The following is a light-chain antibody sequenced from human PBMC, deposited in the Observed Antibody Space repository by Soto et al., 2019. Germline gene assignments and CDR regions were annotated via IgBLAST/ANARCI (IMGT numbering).Light chain of an antibody. CDR2: GAS. J-gene: IGKJ1*01. CDR3: QQYNIWPQT. Sequence: EIVLTQSPATLSLSPGERATLSCRASQSVSIHLAWYQQKPGQAPRLLIYGASTRATGIPARFSGSGSGTEFTLTISSLQSEDFAVYFCQQYNIWPQTFGQGTKVDI. CDR1: QSVSIH. V-gene: IGKV3-15*01.